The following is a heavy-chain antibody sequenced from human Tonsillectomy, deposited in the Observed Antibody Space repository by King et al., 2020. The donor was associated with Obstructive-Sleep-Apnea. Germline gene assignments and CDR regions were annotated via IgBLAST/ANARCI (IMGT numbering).Heavy chain of an antibody. D-gene: IGHD1-1*01. Sequence: VQLQESGPGLVKPSQTLSLTCTVSGGSISSGDYYWSWIRQPPGKGLEWIGYIYYSGSTYYNPSLKSRVTISLDTSKNQFSLKLSSVTAADTAVYYCAREAGTTTLFDYWGQGTLVTVSS. CDR1: GGSISSGDYY. V-gene: IGHV4-30-4*01. CDR3: AREAGTTTLFDY. J-gene: IGHJ4*02. CDR2: IYYSGST.